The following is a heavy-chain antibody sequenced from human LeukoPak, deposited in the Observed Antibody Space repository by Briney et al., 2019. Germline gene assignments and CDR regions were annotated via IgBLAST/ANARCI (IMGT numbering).Heavy chain of an antibody. CDR1: GFTFSVHS. CDR3: ASRAGTVP. J-gene: IGHJ5*02. D-gene: IGHD6-13*01. V-gene: IGHV3-21*01. Sequence: PGGSLRLSCAASGFTFSVHSMNWVRQAPGKGLEWGASISSSNGSINYADPVKGRFTISRDNAKNALYLQMNSLRAEDTAVYYCASRAGTVPWGQGTLVTVSS. CDR2: ISSSNGSI.